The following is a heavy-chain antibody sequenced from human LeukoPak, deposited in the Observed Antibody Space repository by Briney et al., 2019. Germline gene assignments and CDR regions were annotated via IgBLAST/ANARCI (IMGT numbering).Heavy chain of an antibody. V-gene: IGHV6-1*01. Sequence: SQTLSLTCVISGDSVSRNSVAWNWIRQSPSRGLEWLGRTYYWSKWYNDYAISVKSRITINPDTSKNQFSLQLNSVTPEDTAVYYCASGHPPYYFDLWGRGTLVTVSS. J-gene: IGHJ2*01. CDR1: GDSVSRNSVA. CDR3: ASGHPPYYFDL. CDR2: TYYWSKWYN.